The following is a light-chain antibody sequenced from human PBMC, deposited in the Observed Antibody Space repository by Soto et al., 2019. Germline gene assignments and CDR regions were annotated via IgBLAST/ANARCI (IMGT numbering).Light chain of an antibody. CDR3: SSYTSRSTLV. Sequence: SALTQPASVSGSPGQSITISCTGTSSAVGGYNYVSWYQQHPGKAPKLMIYEVTNRPSGVSNRFSGSKSGNTASLTISGLQAEDEADYYCSSYTSRSTLVFGTGTKVTVL. V-gene: IGLV2-14*03. J-gene: IGLJ1*01. CDR2: EVT. CDR1: SSAVGGYNY.